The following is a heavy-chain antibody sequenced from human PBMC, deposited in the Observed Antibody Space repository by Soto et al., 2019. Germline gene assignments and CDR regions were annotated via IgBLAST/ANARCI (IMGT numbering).Heavy chain of an antibody. J-gene: IGHJ4*02. CDR1: GGSVSSGDYF. D-gene: IGHD5-12*01. CDR3: AREKGYISGPKNFDS. V-gene: IGHV4-30-4*01. CDR2: IYDSGSS. Sequence: SETLSLTCTVSGGSVSSGDYFWSWIRQPPGKGLEWIGYIYDSGSSYYNPSLKSRVTMSVDTSKNQFSLKLRSVTAADTAMYYCAREKGYISGPKNFDSWGQGTLVTVS.